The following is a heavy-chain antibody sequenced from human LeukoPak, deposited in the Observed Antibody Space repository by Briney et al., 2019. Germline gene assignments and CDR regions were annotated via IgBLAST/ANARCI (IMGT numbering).Heavy chain of an antibody. J-gene: IGHJ4*02. D-gene: IGHD6-6*01. CDR3: AKDVGGSSFFDY. CDR2: ISGDGRNT. CDR1: GFTFNNFG. Sequence: GGSLRLSCAASGFTFNNFGMAWVRQAPGKGPEWVSTISGDGRNTHYPDSVKGRFAISRDNSMSMLFLQMSSLRVEDTALYYCAKDVGGSSFFDYWGQGISVTVSS. V-gene: IGHV3-23*01.